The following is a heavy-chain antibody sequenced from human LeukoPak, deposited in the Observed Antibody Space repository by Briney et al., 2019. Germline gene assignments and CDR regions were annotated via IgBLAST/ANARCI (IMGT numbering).Heavy chain of an antibody. V-gene: IGHV4-4*07. J-gene: IGHJ5*02. CDR1: GGSISSYY. D-gene: IGHD2-2*02. Sequence: SETLSLTCTVSGGSISSYYWSWIRQPAGKGLEWIGRIYTSGSTNYNPSLKSRVIMSVDTSKNQFSLKLSSVTAADTAVYYCARDPYCSSSSCYTNWFDPWGQGTLVTVSS. CDR2: IYTSGST. CDR3: ARDPYCSSSSCYTNWFDP.